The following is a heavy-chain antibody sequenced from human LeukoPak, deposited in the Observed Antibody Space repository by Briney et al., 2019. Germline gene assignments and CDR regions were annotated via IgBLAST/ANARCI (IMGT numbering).Heavy chain of an antibody. CDR2: IYWNDDK. Sequence: SGPTLVNPTQTLTLTCTFSGFSLSNGGVGVGWIRQPPGKALEWLALIYWNDDKRYRPSLKTRLTITKDTSKNQVVLTVTNMDPVDTATYFCAHGLDYGDYFDYWGQGTLVTVSS. V-gene: IGHV2-5*01. D-gene: IGHD4-17*01. CDR1: GFSLSNGGVG. J-gene: IGHJ4*02. CDR3: AHGLDYGDYFDY.